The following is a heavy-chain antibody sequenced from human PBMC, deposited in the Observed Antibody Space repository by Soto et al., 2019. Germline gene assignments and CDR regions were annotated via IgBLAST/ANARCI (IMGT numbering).Heavy chain of an antibody. D-gene: IGHD2-21*02. CDR1: GYTFTSYA. J-gene: IGHJ4*02. V-gene: IGHV1-3*01. CDR2: INAGNGNT. Sequence: QVQLVQSGAEVKKPGASVKVSCKASGYTFTSYAMHWERQAPGQRLEWMGWINAGNGNTKYSQKFQGRVTITRDTSSSTAYMELSSLRSEDTAVYYCARAGGVVTALRSFDYWGQGTLVTVSS. CDR3: ARAGGVVTALRSFDY.